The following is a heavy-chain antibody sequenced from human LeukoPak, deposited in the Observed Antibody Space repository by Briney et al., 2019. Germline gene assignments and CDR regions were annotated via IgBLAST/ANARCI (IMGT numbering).Heavy chain of an antibody. J-gene: IGHJ5*02. CDR2: INTKSGRT. D-gene: IGHD3-3*01. CDR1: GYSFTDYY. Sequence: VASVKVSCKTSGYSFTDYYIHWVRQAPGQGLEWMGWINTKSGRTSSARKFQGRVTMTRDPSITTVYMDMAWLTYDDTAIHFCARADFIDAGPYLIGPWGQGTLVTVSS. CDR3: ARADFIDAGPYLIGP. V-gene: IGHV1-2*02.